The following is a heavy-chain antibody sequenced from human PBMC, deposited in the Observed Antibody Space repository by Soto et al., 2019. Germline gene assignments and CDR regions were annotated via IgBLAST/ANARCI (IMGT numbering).Heavy chain of an antibody. J-gene: IGHJ4*02. CDR3: ARDLGYSSGWYY. CDR1: GGSVSSGSYY. D-gene: IGHD6-19*01. V-gene: IGHV4-61*01. Sequence: GPEVSSETLSLTCTVSGGSVSSGSYYWSWIRQPPGKGLEWIGYIYYSGSTNYIPSLKSRVTISVDTSRNQFSLKLSSVTAADTAVYYCARDLGYSSGWYYWGQGTLVTVSS. CDR2: IYYSGST.